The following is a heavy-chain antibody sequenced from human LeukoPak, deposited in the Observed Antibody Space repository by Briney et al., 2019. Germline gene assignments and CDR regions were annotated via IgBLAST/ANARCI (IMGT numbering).Heavy chain of an antibody. V-gene: IGHV3-23*01. CDR1: GFPFSSFA. CDR3: AKFEGALLGNYYMDV. Sequence: TGGSLRLSCAASGFPFSSFAMSWIRQAPGKGLEWVSTISGGGDNTYFADSVKGRFTISRDNSKNTLFLQMVSLRAEDTAVYYCAKFEGALLGNYYMDVWGKGTTVTVSS. CDR2: ISGGGDNT. J-gene: IGHJ6*03.